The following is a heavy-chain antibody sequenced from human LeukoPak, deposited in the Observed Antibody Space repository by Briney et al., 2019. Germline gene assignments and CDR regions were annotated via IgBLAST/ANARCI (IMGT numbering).Heavy chain of an antibody. CDR2: ISYDGSNK. CDR1: GFTFSSYA. D-gene: IGHD6-19*01. CDR3: ARDSQWLDAFDI. V-gene: IGHV3-30-3*01. J-gene: IGHJ3*02. Sequence: GRSLRLSCAASGFTFSSYAMHWVRQAPGKGLEWVAVISYDGSNKYYADSVKGRFTISRDNSKNTLYLQMNSLRAEDTAVYYCARDSQWLDAFDIWGQGTMVTVSS.